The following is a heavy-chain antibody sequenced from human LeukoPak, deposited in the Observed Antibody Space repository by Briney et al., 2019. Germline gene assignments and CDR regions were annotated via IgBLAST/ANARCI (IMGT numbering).Heavy chain of an antibody. Sequence: GGSLRLSCAASGFTFSSYAMSWVRQAPGKGLEWVSAISGSGGSTYYADSVKGRFTISRDNAKNSLYLQMNSLRAEDTAVYYCARDPITMVRGARPDYWGQGTLVTVSS. J-gene: IGHJ4*02. CDR3: ARDPITMVRGARPDY. V-gene: IGHV3-23*01. D-gene: IGHD3-10*01. CDR2: ISGSGGST. CDR1: GFTFSSYA.